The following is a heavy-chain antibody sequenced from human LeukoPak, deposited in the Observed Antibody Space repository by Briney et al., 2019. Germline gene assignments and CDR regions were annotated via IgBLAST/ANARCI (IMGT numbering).Heavy chain of an antibody. V-gene: IGHV1-46*01. D-gene: IGHD5-12*01. CDR3: ATEAITGTKFFHY. J-gene: IGHJ4*02. CDR1: GYTFTTYY. Sequence: GASVKVSCKTSGYTFTTYYMHWVRQAPGQGLEWMGLINPSGGRTSYSQKFQGRVTMTRDMSTSTVYMELSSLRSEDTAVYYCATEAITGTKFFHYWGQGTPVTVSS. CDR2: INPSGGRT.